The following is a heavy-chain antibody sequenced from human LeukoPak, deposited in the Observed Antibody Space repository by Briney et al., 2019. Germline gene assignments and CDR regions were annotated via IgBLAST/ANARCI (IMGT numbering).Heavy chain of an antibody. D-gene: IGHD2-2*01. Sequence: ASVKVSCKASGYTFTSYGISWVRQAPGQGLEWMGWISAYNGNTNYAQKLQGRVTMTTDTSTSTAYMELRSLRSDDTAVYYCARVVGTYCSSTSCYGTWFDPWGQGTLVTVSS. J-gene: IGHJ5*02. CDR1: GYTFTSYG. V-gene: IGHV1-18*01. CDR3: ARVVGTYCSSTSCYGTWFDP. CDR2: ISAYNGNT.